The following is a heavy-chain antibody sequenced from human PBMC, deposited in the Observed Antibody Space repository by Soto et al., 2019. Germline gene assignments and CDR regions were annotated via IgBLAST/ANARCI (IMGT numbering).Heavy chain of an antibody. V-gene: IGHV1-2*04. Sequence: ASVKVSCKASGYTFTGYYMHWVRQAPGQGLEWMGWINPNSGGTNYAQKFQGWVTMTRDTSISTAYMELSRLRSDDTAVYYCARGVVATIYYFDYWGQGTLVTSPQ. J-gene: IGHJ4*02. CDR3: ARGVVATIYYFDY. D-gene: IGHD5-12*01. CDR1: GYTFTGYY. CDR2: INPNSGGT.